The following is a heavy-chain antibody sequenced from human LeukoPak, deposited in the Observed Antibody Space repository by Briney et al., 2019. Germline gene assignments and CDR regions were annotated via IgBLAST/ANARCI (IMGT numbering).Heavy chain of an antibody. V-gene: IGHV1-69*06. CDR3: ARGPVLGTVTYFDY. D-gene: IGHD4-11*01. Sequence: VASVKVSCKASGGTFSSYAISWVRQAPGQGIEWMGGIIPIFGTANYAQKYQGRVTITADKSTSTAYMELSSLRSEDTAVYYCARGPVLGTVTYFDYWGQGTLVTVSS. CDR2: IIPIFGTA. CDR1: GGTFSSYA. J-gene: IGHJ4*02.